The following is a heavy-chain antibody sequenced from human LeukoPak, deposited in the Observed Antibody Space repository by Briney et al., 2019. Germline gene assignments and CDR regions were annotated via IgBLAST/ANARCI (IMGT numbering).Heavy chain of an antibody. CDR1: GYSFTSYW. D-gene: IGHD1-26*01. CDR3: ARSGGIVGATSAFDI. V-gene: IGHV5-51*01. CDR2: IYPGDSDT. J-gene: IGHJ3*02. Sequence: GESLKISCKGSGYSFTSYWIGWVRQMPGKGLEWMGIIYPGDSDTRYSPSFQGQVTISADKSISTAYLQWSSLKASDTAMYYCARSGGIVGATSAFDIWGQGTMVTVSS.